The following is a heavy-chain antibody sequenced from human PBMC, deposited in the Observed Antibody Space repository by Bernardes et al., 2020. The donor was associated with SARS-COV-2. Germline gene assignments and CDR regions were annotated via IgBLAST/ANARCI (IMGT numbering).Heavy chain of an antibody. J-gene: IGHJ5*02. CDR1: GYTFTSYG. Sequence: ASVKVSCKASGYTFTSYGISWVRQAPGQGLEWMGWISAYNGNTNYAQKLQGRVTMTTDTSTSTAYMELRSLRSDDTAVYYCARLGVRGVIITPSDPWGQGTLVTVSS. D-gene: IGHD3-10*01. V-gene: IGHV1-18*01. CDR3: ARLGVRGVIITPSDP. CDR2: ISAYNGNT.